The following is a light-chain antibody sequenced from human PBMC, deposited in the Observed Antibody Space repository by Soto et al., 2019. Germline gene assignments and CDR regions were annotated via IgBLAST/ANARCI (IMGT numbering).Light chain of an antibody. CDR1: SSDVGSHNF. V-gene: IGLV2-23*02. J-gene: IGLJ2*01. Sequence: QSALTQPASVSGSPGQSITISCTGTSSDVGSHNFVSWYQQRPGKAPILMIFEVTKRPSGVSSRFSASKSGNTASLTISGVQAEDEADYYCCSYAGTTTWVFGGGTKVTVL. CDR3: CSYAGTTTWV. CDR2: EVT.